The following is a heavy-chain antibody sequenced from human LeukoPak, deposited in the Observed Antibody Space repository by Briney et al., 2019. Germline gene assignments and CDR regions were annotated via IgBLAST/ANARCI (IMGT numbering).Heavy chain of an antibody. V-gene: IGHV3-23*01. CDR1: GFTFSNHV. J-gene: IGHJ4*02. CDR3: RSRASISGWAFGY. Sequence: GGSLRLSCAACGFTFSNHVMSWVRQAPGKGLEWVSDISGSDGSSFYADSVKGRFTISRDNSKNTLYLQMNSLTAEDTAVYYCRSRASISGWAFGYWGQGTLVTVSS. D-gene: IGHD6-19*01. CDR2: ISGSDGSS.